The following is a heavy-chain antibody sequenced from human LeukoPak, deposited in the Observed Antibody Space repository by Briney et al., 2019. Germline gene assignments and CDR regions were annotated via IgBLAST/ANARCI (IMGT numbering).Heavy chain of an antibody. CDR3: AKKVVVGATSPYSDFQD. J-gene: IGHJ1*01. CDR2: IYENGGTT. Sequence: GGSLRLSCVGSGFTFRSRAMSWVRQAPEKGLEFVSGIYENGGTTYYAGSVKGRFSISRDNSKNTLYLQMNSLRAEDTALYYCAKKVVVGATSPYSDFQDWGQGTLVTVSS. V-gene: IGHV3-23*01. D-gene: IGHD1-26*01. CDR1: GFTFRSRA.